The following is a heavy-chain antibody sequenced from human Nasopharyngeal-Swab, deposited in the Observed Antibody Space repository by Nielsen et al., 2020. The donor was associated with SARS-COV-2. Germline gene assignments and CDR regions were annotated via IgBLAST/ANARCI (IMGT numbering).Heavy chain of an antibody. D-gene: IGHD2-15*01. V-gene: IGHV3-21*04. CDR1: GFTFSSYT. CDR2: ISSSSGYI. J-gene: IGHJ3*02. Sequence: GESLKISCAASGFTFSSYTMNWVRQAPGKGLEWVSSISSSSGYIYYAGSVKGRFTISRDNARNSLYLQMNSLTAEDTAVYYCARSGDLVVVVAAPDAFDIWGQGTMVTVSS. CDR3: ARSGDLVVVVAAPDAFDI.